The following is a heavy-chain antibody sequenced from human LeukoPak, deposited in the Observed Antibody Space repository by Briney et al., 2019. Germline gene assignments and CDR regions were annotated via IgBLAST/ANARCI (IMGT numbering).Heavy chain of an antibody. D-gene: IGHD4-11*01. J-gene: IGHJ5*02. V-gene: IGHV4-34*01. CDR3: ARHYSNYGWFDP. CDR1: GGSFSGYY. Sequence: KPSETLSLTCAVYGGSFSGYYWSWIRQPPGKGLEWIGEINHSGSTNYNPSLKSRVTISVDTSKNQFSLKLSSVTAADTAVYYCARHYSNYGWFDPWGQGTLVTVSS. CDR2: INHSGST.